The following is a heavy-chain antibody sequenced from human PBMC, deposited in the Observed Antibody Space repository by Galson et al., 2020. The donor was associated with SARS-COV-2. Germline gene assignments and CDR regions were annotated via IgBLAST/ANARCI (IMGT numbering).Heavy chain of an antibody. CDR1: GGSISSYY. Sequence: SETLSLTCTVSGGSISSYYWSWIRQPPGKGLEWIGYIYYSGSTNYNPSLKSRVTISVDTSKNQFSLKLSSVTAADTAVYYCASSKPDSSGSFLPSDYWGQGTLVTVSS. D-gene: IGHD1-26*01. CDR2: IYYSGST. V-gene: IGHV4-59*01. J-gene: IGHJ4*02. CDR3: ASSKPDSSGSFLPSDY.